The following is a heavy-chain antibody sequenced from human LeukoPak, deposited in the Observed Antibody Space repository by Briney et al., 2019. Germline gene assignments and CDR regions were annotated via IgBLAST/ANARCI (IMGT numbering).Heavy chain of an antibody. CDR2: IYPGDSDT. Sequence: GESLKISCKGSGYSFTSYWIGWVRQMPGKGLEWMGIIYPGDSDTRYSPSFQGQVTISADKSISTAYLQWSSLKASDTAMYYCARGAPYSSSWYGDNWFDPWGQGTLVTVSS. D-gene: IGHD6-13*01. V-gene: IGHV5-51*01. J-gene: IGHJ5*02. CDR1: GYSFTSYW. CDR3: ARGAPYSSSWYGDNWFDP.